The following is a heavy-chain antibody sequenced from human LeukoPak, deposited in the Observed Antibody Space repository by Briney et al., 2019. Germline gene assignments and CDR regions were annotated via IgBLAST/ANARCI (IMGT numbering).Heavy chain of an antibody. CDR3: ARDSVIGGRLLYYFDY. J-gene: IGHJ4*02. CDR2: ISSSSYI. D-gene: IGHD1-26*01. V-gene: IGHV3-21*01. Sequence: GGSLRLSCAASGFTFSSYSMNWVRQAPGKGLEWVSSISSSSYIYYADSVKGRFTISRDNAKNSLYLQMNSLRAEDTAVYYCARDSVIGGRLLYYFDYWGQGTLVTVSS. CDR1: GFTFSSYS.